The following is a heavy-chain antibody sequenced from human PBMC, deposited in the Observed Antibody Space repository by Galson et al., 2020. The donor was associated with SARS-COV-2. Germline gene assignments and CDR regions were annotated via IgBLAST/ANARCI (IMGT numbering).Heavy chain of an antibody. V-gene: IGHV4-39*01. J-gene: IGHJ5*02. Sequence: ASETLSLTCTVSGGTISSHHYYWGRIPQPPGQGLEWSGSRYDSGSTYYNPSFKRRVSLSMDTSTNQFSLKLSSVTAADTAVYYWARHDARRITAPGHSTFDPWGQGNLVTVSS. D-gene: IGHD6-13*01. CDR2: RYDSGST. CDR1: GGTISSHHYY. CDR3: ARHDARRITAPGHSTFDP.